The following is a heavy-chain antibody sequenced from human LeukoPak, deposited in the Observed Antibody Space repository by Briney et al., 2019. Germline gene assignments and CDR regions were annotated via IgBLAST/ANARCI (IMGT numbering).Heavy chain of an antibody. CDR3: ARTNSGSYPYQTLFDY. D-gene: IGHD1-26*01. V-gene: IGHV1-46*01. J-gene: IGHJ4*02. Sequence: ASVKVSCKASGYTFTSYYMHWVRQAPGQGLEWMGIINPSGGGTSYAQKFQGRVTMTRDTSTSTVYMELSSLRSEDTAVYYCARTNSGSYPYQTLFDYWGQGTLVTVSS. CDR1: GYTFTSYY. CDR2: INPSGGGT.